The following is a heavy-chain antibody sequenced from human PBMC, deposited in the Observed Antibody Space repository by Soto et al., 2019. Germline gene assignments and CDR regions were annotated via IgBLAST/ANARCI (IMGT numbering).Heavy chain of an antibody. J-gene: IGHJ4*02. CDR1: GFSLSTSGVG. D-gene: IGHD2-15*01. CDR3: AHSPPAPYCSGGSCYSRSYYYFDY. Sequence: QITLKESGPTLVKPTQTLTLTCTFSGFSLSTSGVGVGWIRQPPGKALEWRALIYWDDDKRYSPSLKSRLTITKDTSKNQVVLTMTNMDPVDTATYYCAHSPPAPYCSGGSCYSRSYYYFDYWGQGTLVTVSS. CDR2: IYWDDDK. V-gene: IGHV2-5*02.